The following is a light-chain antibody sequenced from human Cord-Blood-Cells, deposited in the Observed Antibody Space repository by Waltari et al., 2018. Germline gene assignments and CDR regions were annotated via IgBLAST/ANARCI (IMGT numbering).Light chain of an antibody. CDR1: QSVSSN. Sequence: EIVLTQSPATLSVSPGERATLSCRASQSVSSNLAWYQQKPGQAPRLLIYGASTRATGIPARFSGSGSGTEFTLTFSSLQSEDCAVYYCQQYNNGPPATFGQATKVEIK. CDR3: QQYNNGPPAT. V-gene: IGKV3-15*01. J-gene: IGKJ1*01. CDR2: GAS.